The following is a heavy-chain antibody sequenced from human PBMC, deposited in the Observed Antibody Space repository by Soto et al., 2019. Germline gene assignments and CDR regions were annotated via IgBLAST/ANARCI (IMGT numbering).Heavy chain of an antibody. CDR1: GFSLTTSGVG. CDR2: IYWDDDK. Sequence: QITLNESGPTQVKPRQTLTLTCTFSGFSLTTSGVGVGWIRQSPGKAPEWLALIYWDDDKRYSPSLKSRLTITTDTSKHQVVLTMADLDPADTATYYCAHRVLRTVFGLVTTTAIYFDFWGQGTPVAVSS. J-gene: IGHJ4*02. CDR3: AHRVLRTVFGLVTTTAIYFDF. D-gene: IGHD3-3*01. V-gene: IGHV2-5*02.